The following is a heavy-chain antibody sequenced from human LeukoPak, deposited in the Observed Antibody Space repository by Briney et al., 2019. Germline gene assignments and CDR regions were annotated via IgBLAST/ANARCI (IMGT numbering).Heavy chain of an antibody. J-gene: IGHJ4*02. Sequence: SETLSLTCTVSGGSISSSSYYWGWIRQPPGKGLEWIGSIYYSGSTYYNPSLKSRVTISVDTSKNQFSLKLSSVTAADTAVYYCARGSYGDYVGYWGQGTPVTVSS. CDR2: IYYSGST. CDR1: GGSISSSSYY. D-gene: IGHD1-26*01. V-gene: IGHV4-39*07. CDR3: ARGSYGDYVGY.